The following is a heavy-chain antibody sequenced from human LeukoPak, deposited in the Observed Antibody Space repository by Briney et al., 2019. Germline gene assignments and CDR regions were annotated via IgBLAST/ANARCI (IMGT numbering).Heavy chain of an antibody. CDR1: GFTFSSYE. J-gene: IGHJ4*02. CDR3: AKGRLAAN. V-gene: IGHV3-48*03. CDR2: ISGSGSTI. D-gene: IGHD1-14*01. Sequence: GGSLRLSCAASGFTFSSYEMNWVRQAPGKGLEWVSYISGSGSTIYYADSVKGRFTISRDNAKSSLLLQMNSLRGEDTAVYYFAKGRLAANRGQGTLVTVSS.